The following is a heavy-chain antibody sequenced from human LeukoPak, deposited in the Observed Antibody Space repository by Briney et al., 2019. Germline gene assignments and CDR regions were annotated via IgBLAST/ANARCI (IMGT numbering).Heavy chain of an antibody. Sequence: PSETLSLTCAVYGGSFSGYYWSWIRQPPGKGLEWIGEINHSGSTNYNPSLKSRVTISVDTSKNQFSLKLSSVTAADTAVYYCAPLEGLVAGTWDNWFDHWGQGTLVTVSS. CDR2: INHSGST. CDR1: GGSFSGYY. D-gene: IGHD6-19*01. CDR3: APLEGLVAGTWDNWFDH. J-gene: IGHJ5*02. V-gene: IGHV4-34*01.